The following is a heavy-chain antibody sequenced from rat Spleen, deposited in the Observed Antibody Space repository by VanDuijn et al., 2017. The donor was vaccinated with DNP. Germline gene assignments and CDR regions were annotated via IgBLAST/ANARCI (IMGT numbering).Heavy chain of an antibody. CDR1: GFTFSNYG. CDR2: ISYDGSST. D-gene: IGHD1-4*01. CDR3: ARQIGYKAYYFDY. J-gene: IGHJ2*01. Sequence: EVQLVESGGGLVQPGRSLKLSCAASGFTFSNYGMAWVRQAPKKGLEWVATISYDGSSTYYRDSVKGRFTISRDNAKSTLYLQMDSLRSEDTATYYCARQIGYKAYYFDYWGQGVMVTVSS. V-gene: IGHV5-29*01.